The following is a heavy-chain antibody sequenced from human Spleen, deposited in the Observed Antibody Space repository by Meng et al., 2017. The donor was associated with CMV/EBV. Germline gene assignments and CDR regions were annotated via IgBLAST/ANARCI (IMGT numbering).Heavy chain of an antibody. CDR3: AKALGSASPRGMDV. CDR2: ISGSGGST. CDR1: GFTFSSYA. J-gene: IGHJ6*02. D-gene: IGHD2-2*01. V-gene: IGHV3-23*01. Sequence: GESLKISCAASGFTFSSYAMSWVRQAPGKGLEWVSTISGSGGSTFYADSVKGRFTISRDNSKNTLYLQMDSLRAEDTAVCYCAKALGSASPRGMDVWGQGTTVTVSS.